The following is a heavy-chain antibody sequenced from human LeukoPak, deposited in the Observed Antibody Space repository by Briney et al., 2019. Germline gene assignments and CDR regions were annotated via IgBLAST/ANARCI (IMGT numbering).Heavy chain of an antibody. D-gene: IGHD3-10*01. J-gene: IGHJ6*02. CDR3: AKPYYSGSGSYGGMDV. CDR2: IGGSGAST. V-gene: IGHV3-23*01. Sequence: GGSLRLSCAASGVTFRTYAMSWVRQAPGKGLEWVAGIGGSGASTFYADSVKGRFTISRDNSKNTLYLQMNSLRAEDTAVYYCAKPYYSGSGSYGGMDVWGQGTMVTVSS. CDR1: GVTFRTYA.